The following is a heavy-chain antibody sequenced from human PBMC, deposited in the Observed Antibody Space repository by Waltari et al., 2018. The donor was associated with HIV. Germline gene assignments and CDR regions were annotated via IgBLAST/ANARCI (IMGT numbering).Heavy chain of an antibody. Sequence: QLVQSGGEVKQTGESLKISCKGSGFTFTNYWIAWVRQMPGKGLEWMGMIGPSDSYTKYSPSFQGHGTSSADRSTSTAYLQWSSLRASDTAMYYCASPKGGWLFAFDVWGQGTKVTVSS. V-gene: IGHV5-10-1*01. CDR1: GFTFTNYW. CDR2: IGPSDSYT. J-gene: IGHJ3*01. CDR3: ASPKGGWLFAFDV. D-gene: IGHD6-19*01.